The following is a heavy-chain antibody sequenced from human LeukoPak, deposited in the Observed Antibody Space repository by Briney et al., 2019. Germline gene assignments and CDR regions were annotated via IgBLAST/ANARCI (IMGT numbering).Heavy chain of an antibody. CDR2: TSADNGHT. J-gene: IGHJ4*02. V-gene: IGHV1-18*01. D-gene: IGHD3-10*02. Sequence: GASVKVSCKASGYTFTSYGISWVRQAPGQGLEWMGFTSADNGHTNYVQKFQGRVTMTTDTSTNTAYMELRSLRFDDTAMYYCARDYLSDYVFDFWGQGTLITVSS. CDR1: GYTFTSYG. CDR3: ARDYLSDYVFDF.